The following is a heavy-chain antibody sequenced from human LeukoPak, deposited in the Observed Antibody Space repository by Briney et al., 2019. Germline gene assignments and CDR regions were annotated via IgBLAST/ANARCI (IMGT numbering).Heavy chain of an antibody. CDR2: IIPIFGTA. J-gene: IGHJ6*03. V-gene: IGHV1-69*05. CDR1: GGTFSSYA. CDR3: ARDMNYYGSGSRYHFYMDV. Sequence: SVKVSCKASGGTFSSYAISWVRQAPGQGLEWMGGIIPIFGTANYAQKLQGRVTMTTDTSTSTAYMELRSLRSDDTAVYYCARDMNYYGSGSRYHFYMDVWGKGTTVTVSS. D-gene: IGHD3-10*01.